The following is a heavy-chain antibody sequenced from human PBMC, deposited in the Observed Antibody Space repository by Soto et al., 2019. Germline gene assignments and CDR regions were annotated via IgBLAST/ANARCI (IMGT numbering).Heavy chain of an antibody. Sequence: EVQLLESGGGLVQPGGSLRLSCAASGFTFSSYAMSWVRQAPGKGLEWVSAISGSGGSTYYADSVKGRSTISRDNSKNTLYLQMNSLRDEDTAVYYCAKDLVGLMVYDMVPDAFDIWGQGTMVTVSS. CDR3: AKDLVGLMVYDMVPDAFDI. CDR1: GFTFSSYA. J-gene: IGHJ3*02. V-gene: IGHV3-23*01. D-gene: IGHD2-8*01. CDR2: ISGSGGST.